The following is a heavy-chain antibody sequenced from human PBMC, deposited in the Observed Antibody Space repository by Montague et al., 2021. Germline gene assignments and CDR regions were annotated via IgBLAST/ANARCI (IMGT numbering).Heavy chain of an antibody. V-gene: IGHV3-23*01. CDR2: ISGSGGST. D-gene: IGHD2-15*01. CDR1: GFTFSSYA. Sequence: SLRLSCAASGFTFSSYAMGWVRQAPGKGLEWVSAISGSGGSTYYADSVKGRFTISRDNSKNTLYLQMNSLRAEDTAVYSCAKEEEYCSGDSCYIDYWGQGTLVTVSS. CDR3: AKEEEYCSGDSCYIDY. J-gene: IGHJ4*02.